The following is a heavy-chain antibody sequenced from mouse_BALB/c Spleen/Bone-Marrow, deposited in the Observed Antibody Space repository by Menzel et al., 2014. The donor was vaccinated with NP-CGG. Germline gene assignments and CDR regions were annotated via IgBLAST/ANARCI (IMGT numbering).Heavy chain of an antibody. V-gene: IGHV5-6-5*01. J-gene: IGHJ3*02. D-gene: IGHD2-10*02. Sequence: EESGGRLVTPGTPLTLTCTVSGFSLISSDMSWVRQAPGKGLEWIGIITTDGSTYYASWAKGRFTISXTSTTVDLKMTSLTTEDTATYFCARVYPSYTSDLWGQGTLVTVS. CDR3: ARVYPSYTSDL. CDR1: GFSLISSD. CDR2: ITTDGST.